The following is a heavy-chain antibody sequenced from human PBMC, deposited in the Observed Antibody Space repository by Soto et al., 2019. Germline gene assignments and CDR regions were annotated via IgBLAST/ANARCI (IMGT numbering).Heavy chain of an antibody. CDR1: GYTLTELS. J-gene: IGHJ6*02. V-gene: IGHV1-24*01. D-gene: IGHD1-26*01. CDR2: FDPEDGET. CDR3: ATYVEPYYYYGMDV. Sequence: ASVKVSCKVSGYTLTELSMHWVRQAPGKGLEWMGGFDPEDGETIYAQKFQGRVTMTEDTSTDTAYMELSSLRSEDTAVYYCATYVEPYYYYGMDVWGQGTTVTVSS.